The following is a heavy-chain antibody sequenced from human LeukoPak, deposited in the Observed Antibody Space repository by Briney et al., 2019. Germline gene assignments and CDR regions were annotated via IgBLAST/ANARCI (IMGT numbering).Heavy chain of an antibody. CDR3: ASTSASG. V-gene: IGHV3-30*04. CDR2: VSNDEKNK. J-gene: IGHJ4*02. Sequence: GGSLRLSCVASGFAFSTSAMHWVRQAPGKGLEWVALVSNDEKNKYYLDSVKGRLTISRDNSKNTLYLQMNSLRAEDTAVYYCASTSASGWGQGTLVTVSS. D-gene: IGHD3-10*01. CDR1: GFAFSTSA.